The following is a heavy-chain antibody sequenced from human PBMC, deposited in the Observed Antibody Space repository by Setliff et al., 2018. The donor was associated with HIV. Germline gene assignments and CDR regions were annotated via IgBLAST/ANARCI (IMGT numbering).Heavy chain of an antibody. CDR1: GYTFSSYD. V-gene: IGHV1-8*01. CDR2: INPNADHT. D-gene: IGHD3-16*01. J-gene: IGHJ2*01. CDR3: ARGGRVVWWYSDL. Sequence: SVKVSCKASGYTFSSYDIYWVRQAPGQGLEWMGFINPNADHTGYAQKFQGRVTMTSDVTISTAYMELNTLTSDDTAVHFCARGGRVVWWYSDLWGRGTLVTVSS.